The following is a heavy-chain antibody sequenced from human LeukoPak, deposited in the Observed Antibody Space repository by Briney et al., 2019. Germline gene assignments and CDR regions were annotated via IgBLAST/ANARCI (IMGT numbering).Heavy chain of an antibody. CDR3: AGTSGSRYASDDY. CDR1: GGSISSSSYY. Sequence: SETLSLTCTVSGGSISSSSYYWGWVRQPPGKGLEYIGTIFYVGDTYYNPSLESRLTISVDTSKNQFSLKLRSVTAADSAVYYCAGTSGSRYASDDYWGQGTLVTVSS. D-gene: IGHD6-13*01. J-gene: IGHJ4*02. CDR2: IFYVGDT. V-gene: IGHV4-39*01.